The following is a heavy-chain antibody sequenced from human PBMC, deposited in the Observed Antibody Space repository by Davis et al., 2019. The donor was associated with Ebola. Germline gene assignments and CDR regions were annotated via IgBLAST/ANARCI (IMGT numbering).Heavy chain of an antibody. CDR3: ARDSVVVVAAYFDY. CDR1: GFTFSNYA. V-gene: IGHV3-23*01. CDR2: LSASVGSA. J-gene: IGHJ4*02. D-gene: IGHD2-15*01. Sequence: GESLKISCAASGFTFSNYAMTWVRQAPGKGLEWVSLLSASVGSAYYADSVKGRFIISRDNSKNTLYLQMNSLRAEDTAVYYCARDSVVVVAAYFDYWGQGTLVTVSS.